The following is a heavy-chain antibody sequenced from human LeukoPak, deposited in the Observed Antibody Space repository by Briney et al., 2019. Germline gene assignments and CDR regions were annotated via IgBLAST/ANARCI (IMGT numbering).Heavy chain of an antibody. CDR3: ARADFWSGYGY. CDR1: GGSISSGSYY. V-gene: IGHV4-61*02. Sequence: SETLSLTCTVSGGSISSGSYYWSWIRQPAGKGLEWIGRIYTSGSTYYNPSLKSRVTISVDTSKNQFSLKLSSVTAADTAVYYCARADFWSGYGYWGQGTLVTVSS. J-gene: IGHJ4*02. D-gene: IGHD3-3*01. CDR2: IYTSGST.